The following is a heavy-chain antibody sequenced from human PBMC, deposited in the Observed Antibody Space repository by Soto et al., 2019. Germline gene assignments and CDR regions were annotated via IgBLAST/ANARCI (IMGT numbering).Heavy chain of an antibody. D-gene: IGHD2-15*01. Sequence: QVQLVESGGGVVQPGRSLRLSCAASGFTFSGYGMHWVRQAPGKGLEGVAVIWYDGSNKYYADSVKGRFTISRDNSKNTLYLQMNSLRAEDTAVYYCATYCSGGSCYSGYYYYGMDVWGQGTTVTVSS. V-gene: IGHV3-33*01. CDR2: IWYDGSNK. J-gene: IGHJ6*02. CDR3: ATYCSGGSCYSGYYYYGMDV. CDR1: GFTFSGYG.